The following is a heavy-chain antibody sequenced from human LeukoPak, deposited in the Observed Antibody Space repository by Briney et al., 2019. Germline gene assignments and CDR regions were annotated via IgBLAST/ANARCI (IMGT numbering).Heavy chain of an antibody. CDR3: ARGPGRYDYVWGSYRYAYYFGY. Sequence: PSETLSLTCAVYGGSFSGYYWSWIRQPPGKGLEWIGEINHSGSTNYNPSLKSRVTISVDTSKNQFSLKLSSVTAADTAVYYCARGPGRYDYVWGSYRYAYYFGYWGQGTLVTVSS. CDR1: GGSFSGYY. CDR2: INHSGST. J-gene: IGHJ4*02. V-gene: IGHV4-34*01. D-gene: IGHD3-16*02.